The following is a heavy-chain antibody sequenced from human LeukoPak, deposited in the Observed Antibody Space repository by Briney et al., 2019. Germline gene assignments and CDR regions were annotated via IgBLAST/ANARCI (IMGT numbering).Heavy chain of an antibody. J-gene: IGHJ4*02. CDR1: GGSISRYY. Sequence: SQTLSLTCTVSGGSISRYYWSWIRQPPGKGLEWIGYIYYSGSTNYNPSLKSRPTISVDASKTQFSLKLSSVTATDTVVYYCASLTTVTQGYFDSWGQGTLVTVSS. D-gene: IGHD4-17*01. CDR2: IYYSGST. CDR3: ASLTTVTQGYFDS. V-gene: IGHV4-59*08.